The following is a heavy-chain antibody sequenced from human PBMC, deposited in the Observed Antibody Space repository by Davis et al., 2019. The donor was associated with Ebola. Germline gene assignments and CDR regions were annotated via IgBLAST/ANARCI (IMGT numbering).Heavy chain of an antibody. V-gene: IGHV3-21*01. CDR3: ARTPVPAAMNNWFDR. CDR2: ISSSSSYI. J-gene: IGHJ5*02. CDR1: GFTFSSFS. Sequence: GGSLRLSCAPSGFTFSSFSITWVPEASGKGLEWFSSISSSSSYIYYADSVKGRFTISRDNAKNSLYLQMNSLRAEDTAVYYCARTPVPAAMNNWFDRWGQGTLVTVSS. D-gene: IGHD2-2*01.